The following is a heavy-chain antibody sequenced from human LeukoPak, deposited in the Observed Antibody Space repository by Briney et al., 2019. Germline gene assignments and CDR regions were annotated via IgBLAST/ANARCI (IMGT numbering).Heavy chain of an antibody. CDR3: ARAFSSSWTDYYYYYYMDV. CDR2: ISRSGSTK. J-gene: IGHJ6*03. CDR1: GFTFSDYN. D-gene: IGHD6-13*01. V-gene: IGHV3-11*04. Sequence: GGSLRLSCAASGFTFSDYNMRWIRQAPGKGLEWVSSISRSGSTKYYADSVKGRFTISRDNAKNSLYLQMNSLRAEDTAVYYCARAFSSSWTDYYYYYYMDVWGKGTTVTISS.